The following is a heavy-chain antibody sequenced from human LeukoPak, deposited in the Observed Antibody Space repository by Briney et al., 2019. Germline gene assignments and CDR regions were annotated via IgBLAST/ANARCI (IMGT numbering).Heavy chain of an antibody. CDR1: GYTFTGYY. D-gene: IGHD3-10*01. J-gene: IGHJ3*02. CDR3: ARARGDYYGSGSQDAFDI. Sequence: ASVKVSCKASGYTFTGYYMHWVRQAPGQGLEWMGWINPNSGGTNYAQKFQGWVTMTRDTSISTAYMELSRLRSDDTAVYYCARARGDYYGSGSQDAFDIWGQGIMVTVSS. V-gene: IGHV1-2*04. CDR2: INPNSGGT.